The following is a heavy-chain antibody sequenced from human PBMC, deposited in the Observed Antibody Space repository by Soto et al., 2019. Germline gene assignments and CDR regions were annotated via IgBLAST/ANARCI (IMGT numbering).Heavy chain of an antibody. Sequence: SETLSLTCTVSGGSISGYYWNWIRQTPGRGLEWIGYIHYSGITNYNPSLKSRVTISVDASNNHFSLKLSSVTAADTAVYYCARWGYCSGGTCHFDYWGKGILVTVSS. D-gene: IGHD2-15*01. J-gene: IGHJ4*02. CDR3: ARWGYCSGGTCHFDY. V-gene: IGHV4-59*01. CDR1: GGSISGYY. CDR2: IHYSGIT.